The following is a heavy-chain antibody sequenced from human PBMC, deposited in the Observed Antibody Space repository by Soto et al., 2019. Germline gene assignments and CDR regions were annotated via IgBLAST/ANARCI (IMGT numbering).Heavy chain of an antibody. V-gene: IGHV4-39*07. Sequence: SETLSLTCTVSGGSISSSSYYWVWIRQPPGKGLEWIGSIYYSGSTNYNPSLKSRVTMSVDTSRKQFSLNLNSVTAADTAVYYCARGAAAGVGYGMDVWGQGTTVTVS. CDR1: GGSISSSSYY. CDR3: ARGAAAGVGYGMDV. CDR2: IYYSGST. D-gene: IGHD6-13*01. J-gene: IGHJ6*02.